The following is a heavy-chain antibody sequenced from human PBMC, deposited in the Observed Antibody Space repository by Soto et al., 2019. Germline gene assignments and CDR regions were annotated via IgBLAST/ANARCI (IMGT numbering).Heavy chain of an antibody. CDR2: IIPIFGTA. J-gene: IGHJ4*02. Sequence: SVKVSFKASGGTFSSYAISWLRQAPGQGLEWMGGIIPIFGTANYAQKFQGRVTITADESTSTAYMELSSLRSEDTAVYYCASGDLGRYFDWGQGTLVTVSS. CDR3: ASGDLGRYFD. CDR1: GGTFSSYA. D-gene: IGHD3-9*01. V-gene: IGHV1-69*13.